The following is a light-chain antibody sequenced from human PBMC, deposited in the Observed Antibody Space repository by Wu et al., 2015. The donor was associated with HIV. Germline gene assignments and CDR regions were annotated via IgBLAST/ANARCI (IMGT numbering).Light chain of an antibody. CDR2: KAS. CDR3: QHYNSYPWT. Sequence: DIQMTQSPSTLSASVGDRVTITCRASQSINSRLAWYQQKPGKTPNLIIYKASTLESGVPSRFSGSGSGTEFTLTISSLQPDDFATYYCQHYNSYPWTFGPGTKVDIK. J-gene: IGKJ3*01. V-gene: IGKV1-5*03. CDR1: QSINSR.